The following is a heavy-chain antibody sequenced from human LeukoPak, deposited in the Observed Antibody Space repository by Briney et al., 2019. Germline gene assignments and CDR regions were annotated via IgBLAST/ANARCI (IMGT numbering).Heavy chain of an antibody. CDR1: GGTFSSYA. J-gene: IGHJ3*02. Sequence: SVKVSCKASGGTFSSYAISWVRQAPGQGLEWMGGIIPIFGTANYAQKFQGRVTITADESTSTAYMELSSLRSEDTAVYYCASVTTVTTKGHGAFDIWGQGTMVTVSS. CDR3: ASVTTVTTKGHGAFDI. D-gene: IGHD4-17*01. V-gene: IGHV1-69*13. CDR2: IIPIFGTA.